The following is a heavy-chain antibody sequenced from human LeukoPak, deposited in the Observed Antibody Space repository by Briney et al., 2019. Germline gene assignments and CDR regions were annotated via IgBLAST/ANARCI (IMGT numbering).Heavy chain of an antibody. CDR1: GFTFSDYY. D-gene: IGHD3-3*01. CDR3: ASDDDFWSGVFQH. CDR2: ISSSGSTI. V-gene: IGHV3-11*04. J-gene: IGHJ1*01. Sequence: GGSLRLSCAASGFTFSDYYMSWIRQAPGKGLEWVSYISSSGSTIYYADSVKGRFTISRDNAKNSLYLQMNSLRAEDTAVYYCASDDDFWSGVFQHWGQGTLVTVSS.